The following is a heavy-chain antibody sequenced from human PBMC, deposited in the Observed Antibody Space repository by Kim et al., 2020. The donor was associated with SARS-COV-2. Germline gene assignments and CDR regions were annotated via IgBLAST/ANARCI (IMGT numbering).Heavy chain of an antibody. CDR3: ARGVRVGATSGMDV. CDR1: GGSFSGYY. V-gene: IGHV4-34*01. CDR2: INHSGST. D-gene: IGHD1-26*01. J-gene: IGHJ6*02. Sequence: SETLSLTCAVYGGSFSGYYWSWIRQPPGKGLEWIGEINHSGSTNYNPSLKSRVTISVDTSKNQFSLKLSSVTAADTAVYYCARGVRVGATSGMDVWGQGTTVTVSS.